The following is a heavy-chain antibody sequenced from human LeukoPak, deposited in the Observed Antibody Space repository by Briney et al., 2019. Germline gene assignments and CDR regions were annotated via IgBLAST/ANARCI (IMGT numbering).Heavy chain of an antibody. J-gene: IGHJ6*02. CDR3: ARPVDCSSTSCYEHLHYYYGMDV. V-gene: IGHV1-69*13. D-gene: IGHD2-2*01. CDR1: GGTFISYA. Sequence: GASVQVSCKASGGTFISYAISSVRQAPGQGLEWMGGIIPIFGTANYAQKFQGRVTITAEESTSTAYMELSSLRSEDTAVYYCARPVDCSSTSCYEHLHYYYGMDVWGQGTTVTVSS. CDR2: IIPIFGTA.